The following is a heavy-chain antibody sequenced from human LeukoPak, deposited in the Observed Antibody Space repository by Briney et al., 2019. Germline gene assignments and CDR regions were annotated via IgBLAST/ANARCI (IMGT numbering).Heavy chain of an antibody. D-gene: IGHD6-13*01. V-gene: IGHV3-23*01. CDR1: GFTFRSYG. CDR3: GRVVISSSWSLIEH. CDR2: ISASGDRT. J-gene: IGHJ4*02. Sequence: GGTLRLSCAASGFTFRSYGMNWVRQAPGKGLEWVSAISASGDRTYYADSVQGRFTISRDNSKNTLYLQMNSLRAEDTAVYYCGRVVISSSWSLIEHWGQGTLVTVSS.